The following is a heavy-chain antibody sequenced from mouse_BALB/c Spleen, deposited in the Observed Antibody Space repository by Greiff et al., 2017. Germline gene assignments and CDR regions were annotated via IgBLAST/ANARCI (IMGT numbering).Heavy chain of an antibody. J-gene: IGHJ2*02. V-gene: IGHV1-7*01. CDR1: GYTFTSYW. Sequence: QVHVKQSGAELAKPGASVKMSCKASGYTFTSYWMHWVKQRPGQGLEWIGYINPSTGYTEYNQKFKDKATLTADKSSSTAYMQLSSLTSEDSAVYYCARGDVDYWGQGTSLTVSS. CDR2: INPSTGYT. CDR3: ARGDVDY.